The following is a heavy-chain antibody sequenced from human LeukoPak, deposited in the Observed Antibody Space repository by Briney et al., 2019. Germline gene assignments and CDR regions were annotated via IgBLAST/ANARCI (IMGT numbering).Heavy chain of an antibody. Sequence: GGSLRLSCGASGFTFSSYGMHWVRQAPGKGLEWVAFIRYDGSNKYYADSVKGRFTISRDNSKNTLYLQMNSLRAEDTAVYYCAKDATAVPGTVYMDVWGKGTTVTISS. V-gene: IGHV3-30*02. CDR3: AKDATAVPGTVYMDV. J-gene: IGHJ6*03. CDR2: IRYDGSNK. D-gene: IGHD6-13*01. CDR1: GFTFSSYG.